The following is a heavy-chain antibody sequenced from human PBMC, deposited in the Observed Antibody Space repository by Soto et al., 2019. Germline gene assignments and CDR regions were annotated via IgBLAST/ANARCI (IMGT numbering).Heavy chain of an antibody. J-gene: IGHJ6*04. CDR1: GLTFKDYG. Sequence: EVQLVESGGGMVRPGGSLRLSCAASGLTFKDYGMNWVRQSPGKGLEWVSGINWNGLSTGYADSVKGRFTISRDNAKNSLYLEMDSLRAEDTALYYCARAYYYSSGSFYNLDVWGEGTTVAVSS. CDR2: INWNGLST. CDR3: ARAYYYSSGSFYNLDV. D-gene: IGHD3-10*01. V-gene: IGHV3-20*04.